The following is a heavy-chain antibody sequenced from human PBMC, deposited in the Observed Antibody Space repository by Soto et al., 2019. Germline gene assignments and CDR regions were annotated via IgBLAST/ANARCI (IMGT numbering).Heavy chain of an antibody. J-gene: IGHJ6*03. CDR1: GCSISSSSYY. CDR2: IYYSGST. D-gene: IGHD3-10*01. V-gene: IGHV4-39*01. Sequence: PSETLSLTCTVSGCSISSSSYYWGWIRQPPGKGLEWIGSIYYSGSTYYNPSLKSRVTISVDTSKNQFSLKLSSVTAADTAVYYCARAIGSGSYWYYYYYMDVWGKGTTVTVSS. CDR3: ARAIGSGSYWYYYYYMDV.